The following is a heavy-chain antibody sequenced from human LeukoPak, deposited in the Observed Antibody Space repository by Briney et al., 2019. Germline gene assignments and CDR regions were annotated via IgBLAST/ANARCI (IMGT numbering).Heavy chain of an antibody. CDR2: ISSSGSTI. J-gene: IGHJ4*02. Sequence: GGSLRLSCAASGFTFSSYEMNWVRQAPGKGLEWVSYISSSGSTIYYADSVKGRFTISRDNAKNSLYLQMNSLRAEDTAVYYCASLTADSSRWGGDFDYWGQGTLVTVSS. CDR3: ASLTADSSRWGGDFDY. CDR1: GFTFSSYE. D-gene: IGHD6-13*01. V-gene: IGHV3-48*03.